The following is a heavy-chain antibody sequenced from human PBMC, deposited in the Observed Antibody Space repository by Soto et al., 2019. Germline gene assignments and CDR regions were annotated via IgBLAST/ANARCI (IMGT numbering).Heavy chain of an antibody. Sequence: SETLSLTCTVSGGSISSYYWSWIRQPPGKGLEWIGYIYYSGSTNYNPSLKSRVTISVDTSKNQFSLKLSSVTAADTAVYYCARVDDFWSGYYFDYWGQGTLVTVSS. CDR3: ARVDDFWSGYYFDY. V-gene: IGHV4-59*01. CDR1: GGSISSYY. CDR2: IYYSGST. D-gene: IGHD3-3*01. J-gene: IGHJ4*02.